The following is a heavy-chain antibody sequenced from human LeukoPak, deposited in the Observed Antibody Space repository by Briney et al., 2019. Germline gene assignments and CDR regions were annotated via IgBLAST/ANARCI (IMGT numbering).Heavy chain of an antibody. CDR2: IYHSGST. V-gene: IGHV4-30-2*01. D-gene: IGHD2-8*01. CDR1: GGSISSGGYS. J-gene: IGHJ2*01. CDR3: ARVRTWYFDL. Sequence: SETLSLTCAVSGGSISSGGYSWSWSRQPPGKGLEWIGYIYHSGSTYYNPSLKSRVTISVDRSKNQFSLKLSSVTAADTAVYYCARVRTWYFDLWGRGTLVTVSS.